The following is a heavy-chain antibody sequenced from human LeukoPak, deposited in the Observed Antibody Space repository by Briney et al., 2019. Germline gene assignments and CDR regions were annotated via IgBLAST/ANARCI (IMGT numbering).Heavy chain of an antibody. J-gene: IGHJ4*02. V-gene: IGHV1-8*03. Sequence: ASVNVSYKASGYTFTRYVINWVRQATGQGLEGMGWMNPYSGKTGYAQKFQGRVTITRNTSISEAYLELSSLRSEDTAVYYCARVPAATHYTYYFDYWGQGTLVTVSS. CDR1: GYTFTRYV. D-gene: IGHD2-2*01. CDR2: MNPYSGKT. CDR3: ARVPAATHYTYYFDY.